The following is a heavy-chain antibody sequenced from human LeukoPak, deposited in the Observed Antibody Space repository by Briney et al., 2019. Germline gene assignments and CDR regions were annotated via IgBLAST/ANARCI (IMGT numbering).Heavy chain of an antibody. J-gene: IGHJ4*02. CDR3: ARLSTSWPFCDY. D-gene: IGHD2-2*01. Sequence: GGSLRLSCAASGFTFSSYSMNWVRQAPGKGLEWVSSISSSSSYIYYADSVKGRFTISRDNAKNSLYLQMNSLRAEDTAVYYCARLSTSWPFCDYWGQGTLVTVSS. V-gene: IGHV3-21*01. CDR2: ISSSSSYI. CDR1: GFTFSSYS.